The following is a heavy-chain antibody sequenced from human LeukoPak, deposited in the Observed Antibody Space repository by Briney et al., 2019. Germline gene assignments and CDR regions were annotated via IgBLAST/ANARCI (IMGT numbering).Heavy chain of an antibody. V-gene: IGHV3-30*18. J-gene: IGHJ4*02. D-gene: IGHD3-10*01. CDR2: ISYDGSNK. CDR3: AKGIWFGSVGFDY. Sequence: PGRSLRLSCAASGFTFSSYGMHWVRQAPGKGLKWVAVISYDGSNKYYADSVKGRFTISRDNSKNTLYLQMNSLRAEDTAVYYCAKGIWFGSVGFDYWGQGTLVTVSS. CDR1: GFTFSSYG.